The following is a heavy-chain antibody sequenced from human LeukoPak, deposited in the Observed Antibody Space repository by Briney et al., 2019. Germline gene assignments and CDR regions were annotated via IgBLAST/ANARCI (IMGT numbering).Heavy chain of an antibody. J-gene: IGHJ6*02. Sequence: ASVTVSCKASGYTFTSYAMNWVRQAPGQGLEWMGWISAYNGNTNYAQKFQGRVTITADKSTSTAYMELSSLRSEDTAVYYCARPLSSYGSAGGYYGMDVWGQGTTVTVSS. D-gene: IGHD3-10*01. V-gene: IGHV1-18*01. CDR1: GYTFTSYA. CDR3: ARPLSSYGSAGGYYGMDV. CDR2: ISAYNGNT.